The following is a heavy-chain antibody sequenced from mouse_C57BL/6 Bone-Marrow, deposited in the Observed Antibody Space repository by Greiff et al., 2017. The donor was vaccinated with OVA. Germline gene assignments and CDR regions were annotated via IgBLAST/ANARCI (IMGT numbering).Heavy chain of an antibody. CDR1: GFTFSDYG. CDR2: ISSGSSTI. CDR3: ARIEGLRRRRVYAMAY. V-gene: IGHV5-17*01. Sequence: EVHLVESGGGLVKPGGSLKLSCAASGFTFSDYGMHWVRQAPEKGLEWVAYISSGSSTIYYADTVKGRFTISRDNAKNTLFLQMTSLRSEDTAMYYCARIEGLRRRRVYAMAYWGQGTSVTVSS. D-gene: IGHD2-4*01. J-gene: IGHJ4*01.